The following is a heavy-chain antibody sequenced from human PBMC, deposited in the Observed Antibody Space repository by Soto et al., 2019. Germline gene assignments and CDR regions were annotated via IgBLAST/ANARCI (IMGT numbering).Heavy chain of an antibody. Sequence: PSETLSLTCTVSGGSISSYYWNWIRQPPGKGLEWIGYIYYSGSTNYNPSLKSRVTISVDRSKNQLSLKMTSVTAADTAVYYCARDSGEISDDAIDIWGQGTMVTVS. J-gene: IGHJ3*02. V-gene: IGHV4-59*12. CDR1: GGSISSYY. CDR2: IYYSGST. D-gene: IGHD7-27*01. CDR3: ARDSGEISDDAIDI.